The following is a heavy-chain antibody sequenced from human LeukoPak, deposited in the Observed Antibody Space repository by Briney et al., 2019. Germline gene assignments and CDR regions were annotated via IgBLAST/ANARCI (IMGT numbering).Heavy chain of an antibody. CDR2: IWFDGSNE. J-gene: IGHJ4*02. CDR3: ARDFDLYCSGGRCYPSHFDY. Sequence: GGSLRLSCAASGFTFSRSGMHWVRQAPGKGLEWVALIWFDGSNEGHADSVKGRFTISRDNSKNTLYLQMNSLRVEDTAVYYCARDFDLYCSGGRCYPSHFDYWGQGTLVTVSS. D-gene: IGHD2-15*01. CDR1: GFTFSRSG. V-gene: IGHV3-33*01.